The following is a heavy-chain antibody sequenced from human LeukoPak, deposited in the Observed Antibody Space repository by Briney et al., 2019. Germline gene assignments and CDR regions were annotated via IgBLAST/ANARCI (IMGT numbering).Heavy chain of an antibody. CDR2: LSSSGNA. D-gene: IGHD1-26*01. Sequence: PGGSLRLSCVVSGFTFSSYSMNWVRQAPGKGLEWVSYLSSSGNAYYADSVKGRFTISRDNSKNSLYLQMTSLRAEDTAVYYCASGRGSYSPDYWGQGTLVTVSS. V-gene: IGHV3-21*05. CDR3: ASGRGSYSPDY. CDR1: GFTFSSYS. J-gene: IGHJ4*02.